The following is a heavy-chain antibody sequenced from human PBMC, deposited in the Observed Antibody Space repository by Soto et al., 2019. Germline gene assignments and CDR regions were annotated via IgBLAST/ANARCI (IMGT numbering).Heavy chain of an antibody. D-gene: IGHD3-3*01. V-gene: IGHV3-66*01. J-gene: IGHJ3*01. CDR2: IYSGGST. Sequence: GGSLRLSCAASGFTVSGNYMSWVRQAPGKGLEWVSVIYSGGSTYYADSVKGRFTISRDNSNNTLYLQMNSLRAEDTAVYYCASEAYDFWSGYPVWGKGTVVTV. CDR1: GFTVSGNY. CDR3: ASEAYDFWSGYPV.